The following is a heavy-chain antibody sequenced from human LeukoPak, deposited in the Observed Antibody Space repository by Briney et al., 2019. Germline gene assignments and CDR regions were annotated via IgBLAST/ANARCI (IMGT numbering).Heavy chain of an antibody. CDR3: AREFNFWSGLDY. CDR1: GGSLSSYY. D-gene: IGHD3-3*01. V-gene: IGHV4-59*01. Sequence: SETLSVTCTVSGGSLSSYYCSWIRQPPGRGLEWIGYIYYSGSTNYNPALKSRVTISVDTSKNQFSLKLSSVTAADTAVYYCAREFNFWSGLDYWGQGTLVTVSS. J-gene: IGHJ4*02. CDR2: IYYSGST.